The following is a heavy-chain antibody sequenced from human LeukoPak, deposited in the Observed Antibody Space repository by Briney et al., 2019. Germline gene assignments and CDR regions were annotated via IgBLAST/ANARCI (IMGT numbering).Heavy chain of an antibody. CDR3: ARAERDSSSWYYYYYMDV. D-gene: IGHD6-13*01. CDR2: IYYSGST. Sequence: SETLSLTCTVSGGSISSYYWSWIRQPPGKGLEWIGFIYYSGSTKYNPSLKGRVTMTVDTSKNQFSLNLSSVTAADTAVYYCARAERDSSSWYYYYYMDVWGKGTTVTVSS. J-gene: IGHJ6*03. V-gene: IGHV4-59*12. CDR1: GGSISSYY.